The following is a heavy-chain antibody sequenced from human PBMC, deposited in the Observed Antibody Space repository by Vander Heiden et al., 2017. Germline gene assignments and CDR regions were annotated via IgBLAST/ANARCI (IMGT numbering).Heavy chain of an antibody. V-gene: IGHV4-59*01. D-gene: IGHD1-26*01. CDR1: GGSISGYY. J-gene: IGHJ4*01. Sequence: QVQLQESGPGLMQPSETLSLTCTVSGGSISGYYWGWIRQPPGKGLEYIAYIHFSGRTNYNPSLKGRGTMSVDTSKNQFSLRLTSVTAADTAVYYCARVPGRGGFDYWGHGTLVTVSS. CDR3: ARVPGRGGFDY. CDR2: IHFSGRT.